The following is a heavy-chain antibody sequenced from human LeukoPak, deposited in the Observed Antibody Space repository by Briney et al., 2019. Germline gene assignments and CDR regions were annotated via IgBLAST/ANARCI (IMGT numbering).Heavy chain of an antibody. J-gene: IGHJ5*02. CDR1: GGSISSYY. Sequence: SETLSLTCTVSGGSISSYYWSWIRQPPGKGLEWIGYISYSGSTNYNPSLKSRVTISVDTSKNQFSLKLSSVTAADTAVYYCARHPQYCTNGVCYRVSNWFDPWGQGTLVTVSS. CDR2: ISYSGST. CDR3: ARHPQYCTNGVCYRVSNWFDP. V-gene: IGHV4-59*08. D-gene: IGHD2-8*01.